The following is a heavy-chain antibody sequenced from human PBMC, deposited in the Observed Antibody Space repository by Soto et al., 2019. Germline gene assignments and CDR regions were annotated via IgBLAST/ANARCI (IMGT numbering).Heavy chain of an antibody. CDR3: ALRSMAVVPEY. D-gene: IGHD3-22*01. J-gene: IGHJ4*02. CDR2: LYYGRSA. CDR1: CDSISSYY. V-gene: IGHV4-59*01. Sequence: QVQLQESGPGLVTPLETLSLTCAVSCDSISSYYCMWIRQPPGKGLESIGYLYYGRSANYNPSLKSRVTLSVDTSTNQCSLTLSSMTAADTAVYYCALRSMAVVPEYWGQGTLVTVSS.